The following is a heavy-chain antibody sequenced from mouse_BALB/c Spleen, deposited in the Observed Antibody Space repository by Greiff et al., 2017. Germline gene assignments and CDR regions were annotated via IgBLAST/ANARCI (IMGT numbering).Heavy chain of an antibody. Sequence: EVQVVESGGGLVQPGGSRKLSCAASGFTFSSFGMHWVRQAPEKGLEWVAYISSGSSTIYYADTVKGRFTISRDNPKNTLFLQMTSLRSEDTAMYYCARSGSSYSWFAYWGQGTLVTVSA. CDR2: ISSGSSTI. CDR1: GFTFSSFG. D-gene: IGHD1-1*01. J-gene: IGHJ3*01. V-gene: IGHV5-17*02. CDR3: ARSGSSYSWFAY.